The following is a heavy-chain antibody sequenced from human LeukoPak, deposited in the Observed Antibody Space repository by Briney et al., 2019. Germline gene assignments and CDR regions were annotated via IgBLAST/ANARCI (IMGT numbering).Heavy chain of an antibody. V-gene: IGHV5-51*01. CDR2: IYIGDSAT. J-gene: IGHJ4*02. Sequence: GEPLKFSCKASGYSFTSYWIGWLRQMPGKGLEWMGIIYIGDSATRYSPSCHGQTTISADKSISTAYLQWSSLKASDTAMYYCAISRPRCRSTSCPLDYWGQGTLVTVSS. CDR1: GYSFTSYW. CDR3: AISRPRCRSTSCPLDY. D-gene: IGHD2-2*01.